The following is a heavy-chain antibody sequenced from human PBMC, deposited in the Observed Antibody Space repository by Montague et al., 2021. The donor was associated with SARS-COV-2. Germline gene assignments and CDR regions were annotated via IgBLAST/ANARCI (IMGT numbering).Heavy chain of an antibody. CDR3: ARSYYDILTACYTPFDY. CDR1: GFSLSTSGMR. CDR2: XDWDDDK. J-gene: IGHJ4*02. V-gene: IGHV2-70*04. Sequence: PALVKPTQTLTLTCIFSGFSLSTSGMRASWIRQPPGKALEWLARXDWDDDKFYSTSLKTRLTISKDTSKNQVVLTMTNMDPVDTATYYCARSYYDILTACYTPFDYWGQGTLVTVAS. D-gene: IGHD3-9*01.